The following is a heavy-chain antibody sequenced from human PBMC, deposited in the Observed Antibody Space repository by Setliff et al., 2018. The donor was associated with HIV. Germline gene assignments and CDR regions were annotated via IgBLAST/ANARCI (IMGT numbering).Heavy chain of an antibody. J-gene: IGHJ4*02. D-gene: IGHD6-13*01. Sequence: SETLSLTCTVSGGSISSGGYYWSWIRQHPGKGLEWIGYIHYSGSTYYNPSLKSRVTISGDTSKNQFSLKLSSVTAADTAVYYCARGIAAAEGYFDYWGQGTLVTVSS. CDR3: ARGIAAAEGYFDY. V-gene: IGHV4-31*03. CDR2: IHYSGST. CDR1: GGSISSGGYY.